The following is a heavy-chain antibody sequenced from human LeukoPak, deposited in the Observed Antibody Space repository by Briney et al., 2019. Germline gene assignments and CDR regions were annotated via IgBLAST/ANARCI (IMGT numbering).Heavy chain of an antibody. CDR1: GGSVSSGSYY. J-gene: IGHJ4*02. CDR3: ARTPYDYVWGSYMRYFDY. Sequence: SETLSLTCTVSGGSVSSGSYYWSWIRQPPGKGLEWIGYIYYSGSTNYNPSLKSRVTISVDTSKNQFSLKLSSVTAADTAVYYCARTPYDYVWGSYMRYFDYWGQGTLVTVSS. V-gene: IGHV4-61*01. D-gene: IGHD3-16*01. CDR2: IYYSGST.